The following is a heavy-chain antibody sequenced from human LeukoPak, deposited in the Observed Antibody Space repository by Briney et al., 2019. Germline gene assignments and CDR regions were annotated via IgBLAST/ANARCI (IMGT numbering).Heavy chain of an antibody. V-gene: IGHV4-34*01. Sequence: SETLSLTCAVYGGSFSGYYWSWIRQPPGKGLEWIGEINLSGSTNYNPSLKSRVTISVDTSKNQFSLKLSSVTAADTAVYYCARGNYDFWSGYYGPRWFDPWGQGTLVTVSS. CDR1: GGSFSGYY. CDR3: ARGNYDFWSGYYGPRWFDP. CDR2: INLSGST. D-gene: IGHD3-3*01. J-gene: IGHJ5*02.